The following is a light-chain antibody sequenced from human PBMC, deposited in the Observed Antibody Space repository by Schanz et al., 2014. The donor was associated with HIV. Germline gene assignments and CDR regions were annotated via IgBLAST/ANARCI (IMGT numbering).Light chain of an antibody. V-gene: IGLV2-23*02. CDR3: CSYVGSSAFVV. Sequence: QSALTQPASVSGSPGQSITISCTGTNSDVGSYDLVSWYQQHPGKAPKLMIYEVNKRPSGVSNRFSGSKSGNTASLTISGLQAEDEAECYCCSYVGSSAFVVFGGGTKLTVL. J-gene: IGLJ2*01. CDR1: NSDVGSYDL. CDR2: EVN.